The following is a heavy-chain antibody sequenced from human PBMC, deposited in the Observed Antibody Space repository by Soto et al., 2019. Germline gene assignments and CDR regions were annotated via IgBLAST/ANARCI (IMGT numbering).Heavy chain of an antibody. CDR1: GFTFSSYW. CDR2: IKQDGSEK. J-gene: IGHJ5*02. V-gene: IGHV3-7*01. CDR3: ARDLGYCSSTSCYGSWFDP. D-gene: IGHD2-2*01. Sequence: GGSLRLSCAGSGFTFSSYWMSWVRQAPGKGLEWVANIKQDGSEKYYVDSVKGRFTISRDNAKNSLYLQMNSLRAEDTAVYYCARDLGYCSSTSCYGSWFDPWGQGTLVTVSS.